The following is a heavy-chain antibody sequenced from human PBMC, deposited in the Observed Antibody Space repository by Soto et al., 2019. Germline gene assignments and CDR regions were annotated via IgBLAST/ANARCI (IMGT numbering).Heavy chain of an antibody. D-gene: IGHD3-10*01. V-gene: IGHV4-34*01. CDR1: GGSFSVYY. CDR2: INHSGST. J-gene: IGHJ4*02. Sequence: SETLSLTCAVYGGSFSVYYWSWIRQPPGKGLEWIGEINHSGSTNYNPSLKSRVTISVDTSKNQFSLKLSSVTAADTAVYYCARGLQALWFGEYRLDYWGQGTLVTV. CDR3: ARGLQALWFGEYRLDY.